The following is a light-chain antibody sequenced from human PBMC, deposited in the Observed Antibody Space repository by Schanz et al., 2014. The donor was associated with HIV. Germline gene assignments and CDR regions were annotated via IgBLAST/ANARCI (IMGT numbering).Light chain of an antibody. J-gene: IGKJ4*01. Sequence: EIVLTQSPGTLSLSPGERATLSCRASQSVSSSYLAWYQQKPGQAPRLLIYGASTRATGIPARFSGSGSGTDFTLTISRLEPEEFAVYFCQYFGNSGGTFGGGTKVEIK. CDR3: QYFGNSGGT. V-gene: IGKV3-20*01. CDR1: QSVSSSY. CDR2: GAS.